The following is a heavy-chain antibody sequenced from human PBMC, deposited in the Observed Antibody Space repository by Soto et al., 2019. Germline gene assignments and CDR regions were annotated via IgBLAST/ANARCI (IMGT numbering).Heavy chain of an antibody. CDR1: GFTFNDYG. Sequence: GGSLRLSCAASGFTFNDYGMHWVRQAPGKGLEWVAVISYDGFNTYYADSVKGRFTISTDNAKNTLYLQMNSLRLEDTAVYYCAKVAYRTSWLSLFDYWGHRTLVTVSS. J-gene: IGHJ4*01. CDR2: ISYDGFNT. CDR3: AKVAYRTSWLSLFDY. V-gene: IGHV3-30*18. D-gene: IGHD6-13*01.